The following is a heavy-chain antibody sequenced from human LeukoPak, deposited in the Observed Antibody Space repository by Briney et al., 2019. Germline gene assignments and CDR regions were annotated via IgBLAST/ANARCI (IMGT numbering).Heavy chain of an antibody. D-gene: IGHD5-18*01. J-gene: IGHJ4*02. CDR2: INSDGSGT. CDR3: ARVAIPGVFYFDY. Sequence: PGGSLRLSCAASGFTFSSYWMHWVRQAPGKGLVWVSRINSDGSGTSYADSVKGRFTISRDNAKNTLYLQMNSLRAEDTAVYYCARVAIPGVFYFDYWGQGTLVTGSS. CDR1: GFTFSSYW. V-gene: IGHV3-74*01.